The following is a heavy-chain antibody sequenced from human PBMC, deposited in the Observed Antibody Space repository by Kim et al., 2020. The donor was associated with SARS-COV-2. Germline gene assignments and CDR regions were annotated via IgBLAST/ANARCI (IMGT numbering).Heavy chain of an antibody. V-gene: IGHV3-30*07. CDR3: ARDTEMATIYANDAFDI. J-gene: IGHJ3*02. D-gene: IGHD5-12*01. Sequence: GKGRLTISRDNSKNTLYLQTNSLRAEDTAVYYCARDTEMATIYANDAFDIWGQGTMVTVSS.